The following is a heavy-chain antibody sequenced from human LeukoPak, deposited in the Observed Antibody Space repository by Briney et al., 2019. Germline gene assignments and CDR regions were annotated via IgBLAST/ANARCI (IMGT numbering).Heavy chain of an antibody. V-gene: IGHV4-4*07. CDR1: GGSISSYY. J-gene: IGHJ3*02. Sequence: SETLSLTCTVSGGSISSYYWSWIRQPAGKGLEWIGRTYTSGSTNYNPSLKSRVTMSVDTSKNQFSLKLSSVTAADTAVYYCARDRVLRYFDWLSGNDAFDIWGQGTMVTVSS. CDR2: TYTSGST. D-gene: IGHD3-9*01. CDR3: ARDRVLRYFDWLSGNDAFDI.